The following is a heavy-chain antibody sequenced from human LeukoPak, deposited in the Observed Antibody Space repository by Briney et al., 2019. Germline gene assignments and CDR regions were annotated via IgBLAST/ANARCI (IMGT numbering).Heavy chain of an antibody. CDR3: ASQIVVVPAATTFDY. CDR2: ISSSGTTI. V-gene: IGHV3-48*03. J-gene: IGHJ4*02. CDR1: GFTFGNYE. D-gene: IGHD2-2*01. Sequence: GGSLRLSCAASGFTFGNYEMNWLRQAPGKGLEWVSYISSSGTTIYYADSVKGRFTVSRDNAKNSLYLQMNSLRAEDTAVYYCASQIVVVPAATTFDYWGQETLVTVSS.